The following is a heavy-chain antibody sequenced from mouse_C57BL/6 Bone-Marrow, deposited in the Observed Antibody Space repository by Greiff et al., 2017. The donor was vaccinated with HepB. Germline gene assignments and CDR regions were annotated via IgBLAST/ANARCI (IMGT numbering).Heavy chain of an antibody. CDR2: IHPNSGST. CDR1: GYTFTSYW. V-gene: IGHV1-64*01. J-gene: IGHJ3*01. D-gene: IGHD1-1*01. Sequence: QVQLQQPGAELVKPGASVKLSCKASGYTFTSYWMHWVKQRPGQGLEWIGMIHPNSGSTNYNEKFKGKATLTVDKSSSTAYMHLSSLTSEDSAVYDWARYYYGSSWFAFGGQGTLATVSA. CDR3: ARYYYGSSWFAF.